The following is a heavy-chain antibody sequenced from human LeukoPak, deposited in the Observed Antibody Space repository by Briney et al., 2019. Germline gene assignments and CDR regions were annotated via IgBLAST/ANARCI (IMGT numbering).Heavy chain of an antibody. Sequence: ASVKVSCKASGYTFTGYYMRWVRQAPGQGLEWMGWINPNSGGTNYAQKFQGRVTMTRDTSISTAYMELSRLRSDDTAVYYCARDRYTIFGVVNDWFDPWGQGTLVTVSS. J-gene: IGHJ5*02. V-gene: IGHV1-2*02. D-gene: IGHD3-3*01. CDR1: GYTFTGYY. CDR3: ARDRYTIFGVVNDWFDP. CDR2: INPNSGGT.